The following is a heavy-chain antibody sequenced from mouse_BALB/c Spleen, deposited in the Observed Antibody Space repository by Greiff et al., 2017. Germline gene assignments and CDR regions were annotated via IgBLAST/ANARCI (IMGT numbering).Heavy chain of an antibody. Sequence: QVQLQQSGAELVRPGTSVKVSCKASGYAFTNYLIEWVKQRPGQGLEWIGVINPGSGGTNYNEKFKGKATLTADKSSSTAYMQLSSLTSDDSAVYYCAIYYGNYRYFDYWGQGTTLTVSS. V-gene: IGHV1-54*01. J-gene: IGHJ2*01. CDR2: INPGSGGT. D-gene: IGHD2-1*01. CDR1: GYAFTNYL. CDR3: AIYYGNYRYFDY.